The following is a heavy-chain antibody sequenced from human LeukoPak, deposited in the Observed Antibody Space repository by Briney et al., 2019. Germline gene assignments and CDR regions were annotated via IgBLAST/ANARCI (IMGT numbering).Heavy chain of an antibody. J-gene: IGHJ4*02. CDR3: SGGGSITVAGY. CDR1: GFTFSNSF. D-gene: IGHD3-10*01. CDR2: INSDGSST. V-gene: IGHV3-74*01. Sequence: GGSLRLSCAASGFTFSNSFMHWVRQAPGKGLVWVSRINSDGSSTNYADSVKGRFTIPRDNAKNTLFLQMNSLRAEDSAVYYCSGGGSITVAGYWGQGTLVTVSS.